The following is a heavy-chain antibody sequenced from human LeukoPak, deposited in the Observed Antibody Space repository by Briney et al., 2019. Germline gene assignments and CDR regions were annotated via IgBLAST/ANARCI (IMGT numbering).Heavy chain of an antibody. V-gene: IGHV3-15*01. Sequence: GGSLRLSCTASGFTFGDYVMSWVRQAPGKGLEWVGRIKSKTDGGTTDYAAPVKGRFTISRDDSKNTLYLQMNSLKTEDTAVYYCTTFGDYPKYGTADYWGQGTLVTVSS. J-gene: IGHJ4*02. CDR3: TTFGDYPKYGTADY. D-gene: IGHD4-17*01. CDR1: GFTFGDYV. CDR2: IKSKTDGGTT.